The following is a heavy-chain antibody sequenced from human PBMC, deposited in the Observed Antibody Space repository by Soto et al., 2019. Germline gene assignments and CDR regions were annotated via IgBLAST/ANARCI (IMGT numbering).Heavy chain of an antibody. V-gene: IGHV3-30-3*01. D-gene: IGHD5-18*01. Sequence: QVQLVESGGGVVQPGRSLRLSCAASGFTFSSYAMHWVRQAPGKGLEWVAVISYDGSNKYYADSVKGRFTISRDNSKNTLDLPMNRLRAEDTAVYYCAGDPLWGTAMVRWYFDLWGRGTLVTVSS. CDR2: ISYDGSNK. CDR3: AGDPLWGTAMVRWYFDL. J-gene: IGHJ2*01. CDR1: GFTFSSYA.